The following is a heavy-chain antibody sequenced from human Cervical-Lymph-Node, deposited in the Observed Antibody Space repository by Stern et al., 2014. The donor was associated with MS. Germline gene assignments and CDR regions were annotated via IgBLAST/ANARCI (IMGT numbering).Heavy chain of an antibody. CDR2: LTPMFGTS. D-gene: IGHD6-13*01. Sequence: QVQLVQSGAEVKKPGSSVKVSCKASGGSFSMYSISWVRQAPGQGLEWMGGLTPMFGTSNYAQKFQGRVTTTADVSTSTAYMELTSLRSEDTAVYFCARDQGGIADSWGQGTLVIVSS. CDR3: ARDQGGIADS. J-gene: IGHJ4*02. CDR1: GGSFSMYS. V-gene: IGHV1-69*01.